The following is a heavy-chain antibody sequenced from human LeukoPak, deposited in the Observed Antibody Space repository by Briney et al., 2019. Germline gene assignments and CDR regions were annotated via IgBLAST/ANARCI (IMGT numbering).Heavy chain of an antibody. CDR2: IYYSGST. Sequence: SETLSLTCTVSGGSISSSSYYWGWIRQPPGKGLEWIGSIYYSGSTYYNPSLKSRVTISVDTSKNQFSLKLSSVTAADTAVYYCARERGGGKGYYYYMDVWGKGTTVTVSS. J-gene: IGHJ6*03. CDR1: GGSISSSSYY. V-gene: IGHV4-39*07. CDR3: ARERGGGKGYYYYMDV. D-gene: IGHD4-23*01.